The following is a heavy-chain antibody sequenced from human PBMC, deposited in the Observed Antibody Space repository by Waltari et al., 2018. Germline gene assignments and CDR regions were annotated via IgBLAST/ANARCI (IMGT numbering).Heavy chain of an antibody. V-gene: IGHV3-74*01. CDR1: GSDYW. CDR2: VKSDGTSP. J-gene: IGHJ4*02. CDR3: TTNPPGY. Sequence: EVQLVESGGGLVQSGGSLSLPCADSGSDYWMDWVRQAPGKGLMWVSRVKSDGTSPTYADSVKGRFTVSRDSAKNMLYLQMNSLRAEDTAVYYCTTNPPGYWGQGTLVTVSS.